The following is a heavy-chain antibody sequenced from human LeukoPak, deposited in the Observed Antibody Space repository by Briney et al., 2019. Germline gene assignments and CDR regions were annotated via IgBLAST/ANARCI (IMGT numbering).Heavy chain of an antibody. CDR2: IYYTGST. J-gene: IGHJ4*02. CDR1: GASIRGGTYY. Sequence: SETLSLTCCLSGASIRGGTYYWGWIRQPPGKGLEWIGSIYYTGSTYDNPSLKSRVTISVDTSKNQFSLKLSSVTAADTAVYYCARRGGSGRAFDYWGQGTLVTVSS. CDR3: ARRGGSGRAFDY. V-gene: IGHV4-39*01. D-gene: IGHD1-26*01.